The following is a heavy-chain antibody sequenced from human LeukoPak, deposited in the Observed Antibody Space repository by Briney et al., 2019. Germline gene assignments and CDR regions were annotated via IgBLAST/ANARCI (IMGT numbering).Heavy chain of an antibody. CDR3: ARARRILGYCSSTSCWGNWFDP. V-gene: IGHV1-2*02. CDR2: INPNSGGT. J-gene: IGHJ5*02. D-gene: IGHD2-2*01. Sequence: ASVKVSCKASGYTFTGYYMHWVRQAPGQGLEWMGWINPNSGGTNYAQKFQGRVTMTRDTSISTAYMELSRLRSDDTAVYYCARARRILGYCSSTSCWGNWFDPWGQGTLVTVSS. CDR1: GYTFTGYY.